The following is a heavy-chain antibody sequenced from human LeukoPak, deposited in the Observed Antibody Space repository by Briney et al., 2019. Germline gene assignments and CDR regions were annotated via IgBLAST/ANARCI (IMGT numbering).Heavy chain of an antibody. J-gene: IGHJ3*02. CDR1: GDSVNSDGYY. Sequence: SQTLSLTCRVSGDSVNSDGYYWSWIRQHPGKGLEWIGFISYRGSTSFNPSLKSRVSISVDTSKNQFSLRLTSVTAADTAVYYCARDVVLTASPDAFDIWGQGTMVSVSS. D-gene: IGHD2-21*02. V-gene: IGHV4-31*03. CDR2: ISYRGST. CDR3: ARDVVLTASPDAFDI.